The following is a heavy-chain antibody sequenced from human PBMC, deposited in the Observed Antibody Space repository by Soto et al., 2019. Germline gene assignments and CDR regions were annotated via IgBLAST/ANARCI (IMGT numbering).Heavy chain of an antibody. V-gene: IGHV1-69*01. Sequence: QVQLVQSGAEVKKPGSSVKVSCKASGGTFSSYAISWVRQAPGQGLEWMGGIIPIFGTANYAQKFQGRVTITADESTSTAYMELRSLRSEYTAVYYGTRVLHDYSNSLCFDSGMDVWGQGTTFTVTS. CDR1: GGTFSSYA. J-gene: IGHJ6*02. CDR2: IIPIFGTA. CDR3: TRVLHDYSNSLCFDSGMDV. D-gene: IGHD4-4*01.